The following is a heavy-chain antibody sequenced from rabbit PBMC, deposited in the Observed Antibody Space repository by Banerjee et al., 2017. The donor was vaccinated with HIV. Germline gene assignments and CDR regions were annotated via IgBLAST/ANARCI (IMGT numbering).Heavy chain of an antibody. D-gene: IGHD6-1*01. CDR3: ARARSAGYGYATPNYFNL. CDR2: IYPDYGST. Sequence: QEQLVESGGGLVQPGGSLKLSCKASGFDFSSYGVGWVRQAPGKGLEWIAYIYPDYGSTHYASGVNGRFTISLDNAQNTVFLQMTSLTAADTATYFCARARSAGYGYATPNYFNLWGPGTLVTVS. V-gene: IGHV1S47*01. CDR1: GFDFSSYG. J-gene: IGHJ4*01.